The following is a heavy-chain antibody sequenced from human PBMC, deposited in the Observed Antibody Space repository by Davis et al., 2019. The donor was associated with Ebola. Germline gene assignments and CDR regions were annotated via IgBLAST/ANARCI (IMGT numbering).Heavy chain of an antibody. D-gene: IGHD4-11*01. CDR3: AKAPRTVIPDYYGMDV. V-gene: IGHV3-30-3*01. Sequence: PGGSLRLSCAASGFTFSNFNMHWVRQPPGKGLEWVAVTSHDGNKDYYADSVKGRFTISRDNSKNTLYLQMNSLRAEDTAVYYCAKAPRTVIPDYYGMDVWGQGTTVTVSS. CDR2: TSHDGNKD. CDR1: GFTFSNFN. J-gene: IGHJ6*02.